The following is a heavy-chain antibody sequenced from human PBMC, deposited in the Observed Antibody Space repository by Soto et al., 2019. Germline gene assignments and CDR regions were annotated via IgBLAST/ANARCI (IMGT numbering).Heavy chain of an antibody. CDR3: ARLKVLLWFGELNPGWFDP. CDR2: ISAYNGNT. V-gene: IGHV1-18*01. Sequence: ASVKVSCKASGYTFTSYGISWVRQAPGQGLEWMGWISAYNGNTNYAQKLQGRVTMTTDTSTSTAYMELRSLRSDDTAVYYCARLKVLLWFGELNPGWFDPWGQGTLVTVSS. D-gene: IGHD3-10*01. J-gene: IGHJ5*02. CDR1: GYTFTSYG.